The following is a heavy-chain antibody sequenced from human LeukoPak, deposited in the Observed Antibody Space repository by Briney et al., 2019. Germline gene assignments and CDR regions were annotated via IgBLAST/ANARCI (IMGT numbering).Heavy chain of an antibody. V-gene: IGHV3-23*01. J-gene: IGHJ4*02. D-gene: IGHD3-22*01. CDR3: XXXXXTMIVPYYFDY. CDR1: RFTFSIYA. CDR2: ISGSGIST. Sequence: GGSLRLSCAASRFTFSIYAMNWVRQAPGRGLEWVSAISGSGISTYYADSVKGRFTISRDNSNNTLYLQMNNLRAEDTAVYYXXXXXXTMIVPYYFDYWGQGTLVTVSS.